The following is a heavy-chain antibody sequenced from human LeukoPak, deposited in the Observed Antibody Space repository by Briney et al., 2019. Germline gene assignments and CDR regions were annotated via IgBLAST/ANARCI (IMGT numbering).Heavy chain of an antibody. D-gene: IGHD3-22*01. V-gene: IGHV1-2*02. CDR3: ARSTMIVVLITAIDY. CDR1: GYTFTGYY. J-gene: IGHJ4*02. Sequence: ASVKVSCKASGYTFTGYYMHWVRQAPGQGLEWMGWINPNSGGTNYAQKFQGRVTMTRDTSISTAYMELSRLRSDDTAVYYCARSTMIVVLITAIDYWGQGTLVTVSS. CDR2: INPNSGGT.